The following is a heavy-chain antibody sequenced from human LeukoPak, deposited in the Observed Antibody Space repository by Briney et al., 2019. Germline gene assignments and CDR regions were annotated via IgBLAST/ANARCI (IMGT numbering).Heavy chain of an antibody. CDR3: ARRIYCTDGVCYKGEFDI. CDR1: GYRFTNDW. CDR2: IYPGDSYT. V-gene: IGHV5-51*01. J-gene: IGHJ3*02. D-gene: IGHD2-8*01. Sequence: GESLEISCKGSGYRFTNDWIGWARQLPGKGLEWRGIIYPGDSYTRYSPSCRGQLTIPADKSSSTSFLQWSSMKASDTAMYYSARRIYCTDGVCYKGEFDIWGQGRMVTVS.